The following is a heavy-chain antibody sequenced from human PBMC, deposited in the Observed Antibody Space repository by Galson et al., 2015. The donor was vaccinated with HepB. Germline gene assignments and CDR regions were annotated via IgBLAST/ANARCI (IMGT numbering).Heavy chain of an antibody. Sequence: SVKVSCKASGYTFTGYYMHWVRQAPGQGLEWMGWINPNSGGTNYAQKFQGWVTMTRDTSISTAYMELSSLRSEDTAVYYCATTDRYYYYGMDVWGQGTTVTVSS. CDR3: ATTDRYYYYGMDV. J-gene: IGHJ6*02. CDR1: GYTFTGYY. CDR2: INPNSGGT. D-gene: IGHD1/OR15-1a*01. V-gene: IGHV1-2*04.